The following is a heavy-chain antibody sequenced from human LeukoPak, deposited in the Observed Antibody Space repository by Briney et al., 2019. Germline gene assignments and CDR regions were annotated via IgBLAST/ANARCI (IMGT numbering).Heavy chain of an antibody. Sequence: SETLSLTCAVYGGCFSGDYWSWIRQPPGKGLEWIGEINHSGSTNYNPSLKSRVTISVDTSKNQFSLKLSSVTAADTAVYYCARATSTVVTPFDYWGQGTLVTVSS. CDR1: GGCFSGDY. V-gene: IGHV4-34*01. D-gene: IGHD4-23*01. J-gene: IGHJ4*02. CDR2: INHSGST. CDR3: ARATSTVVTPFDY.